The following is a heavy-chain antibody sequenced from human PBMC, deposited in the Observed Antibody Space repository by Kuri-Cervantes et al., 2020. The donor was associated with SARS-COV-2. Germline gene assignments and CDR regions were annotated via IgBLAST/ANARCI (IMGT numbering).Heavy chain of an antibody. CDR3: ARDGGSGYDWTDYYYYYMDV. CDR2: IYHSGST. CDR1: GYSISSGYY. J-gene: IGHJ6*03. Sequence: SETLSLTCTVSGYSISSGYYWGWIRQPPGKGLEWIGSIYHSGSTYYNPSLKSRVTMSVDTSKNQFSLKLSPVTAADTAVYYCARDGGSGYDWTDYYYYYMDVWGKGTTVTVSS. D-gene: IGHD5-12*01. V-gene: IGHV4-38-2*02.